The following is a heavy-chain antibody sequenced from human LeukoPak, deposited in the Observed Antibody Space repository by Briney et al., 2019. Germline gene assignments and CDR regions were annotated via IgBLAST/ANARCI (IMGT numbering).Heavy chain of an antibody. J-gene: IGHJ6*03. CDR1: GFSLRRSGGG. CDR3: AHRLSVATGDYMDV. V-gene: IGHV2-5*01. Sequence: SGPTLLKPTPTLTLTCTFSGFSLRRSGGGVGWIRQPPEKALEWLSLIYWHDDKRYSPSLKSRLIITKDTSKNQVVLTMTNMDPVDTATYYCAHRLSVATGDYMDVWGKGTTVTVSS. D-gene: IGHD1-14*01. CDR2: IYWHDDK.